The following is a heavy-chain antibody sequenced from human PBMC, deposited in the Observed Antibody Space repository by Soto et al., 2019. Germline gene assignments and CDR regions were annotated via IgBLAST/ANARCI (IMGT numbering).Heavy chain of an antibody. V-gene: IGHV3-48*03. J-gene: IGHJ4*02. CDR1: GFTFSSYE. CDR2: ISSSGSTP. CDR3: VTTMGLAARPADS. Sequence: GGSLRLSCAASGFTFSSYEMNWVRQAPGKGLEWISYISSSGSTPYYADSVRGRFTISRDNAKNSLYLQMNSLRAEDTAVYYCVTTMGLAARPADSWGQGTLVTVSS. D-gene: IGHD6-6*01.